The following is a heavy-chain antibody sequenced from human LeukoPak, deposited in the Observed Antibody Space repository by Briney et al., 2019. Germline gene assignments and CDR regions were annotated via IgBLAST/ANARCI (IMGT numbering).Heavy chain of an antibody. D-gene: IGHD1-20*01. Sequence: PLASVKVSCKASGGTFSSYAISWVRQAPGQGLEWMGRIIPILGIANYAQKFQGRVTITADKSTSTAYMELSSLRSEDTAVYYCARIDNSELPDYWGQGTLVTVSS. CDR1: GGTFSSYA. J-gene: IGHJ4*02. V-gene: IGHV1-69*04. CDR3: ARIDNSELPDY. CDR2: IIPILGIA.